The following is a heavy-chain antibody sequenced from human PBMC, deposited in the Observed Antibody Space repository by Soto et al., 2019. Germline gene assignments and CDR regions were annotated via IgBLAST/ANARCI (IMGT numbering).Heavy chain of an antibody. CDR1: GFTFSSYA. Sequence: GGSLRLSCAASGFTFSSYAMHWVRQAPGKGLEWVAVISYDGSNKYYADSVKGRFTISRDNSKNTLYLQMNSLRAEDTAVYYCARDRYDFWSGFHFLFDYWGQGTLVTV. V-gene: IGHV3-30-3*01. CDR3: ARDRYDFWSGFHFLFDY. J-gene: IGHJ4*02. CDR2: ISYDGSNK. D-gene: IGHD3-3*01.